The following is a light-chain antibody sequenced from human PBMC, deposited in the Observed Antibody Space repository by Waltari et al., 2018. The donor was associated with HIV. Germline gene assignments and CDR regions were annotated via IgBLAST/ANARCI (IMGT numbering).Light chain of an antibody. Sequence: DIQLTQSPSTLSASVGDRVTITCRASQSISSWLAWFQQKPGKAPNLLMYKASSLQSGVPARFSGSGSGTEFTLTISSLQPEDFATYYCQQYNTYTFGQGTKLEIK. V-gene: IGKV1-5*03. CDR2: KAS. J-gene: IGKJ2*01. CDR3: QQYNTYT. CDR1: QSISSW.